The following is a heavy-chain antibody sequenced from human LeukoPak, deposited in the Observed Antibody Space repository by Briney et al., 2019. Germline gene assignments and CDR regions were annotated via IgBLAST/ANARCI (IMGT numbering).Heavy chain of an antibody. CDR1: GFTFSSYE. CDR2: ISSSGSSI. CDR3: AKDIKTMIVVVTGLMAFDI. D-gene: IGHD3-22*01. J-gene: IGHJ3*02. V-gene: IGHV3-48*03. Sequence: PGGSLRLSCAASGFTFSSYEMNWVRQAPGKGLEWISYISSSGSSISYADSVKGRFTISRDNSKNTLYLQMNSLRAEDTAVYYCAKDIKTMIVVVTGLMAFDIWGQGTMVTVSS.